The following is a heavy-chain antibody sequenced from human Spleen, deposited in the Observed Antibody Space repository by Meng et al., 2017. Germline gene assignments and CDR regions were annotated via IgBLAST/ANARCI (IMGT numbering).Heavy chain of an antibody. CDR3: TRDGAIAAAPY. Sequence: GEYLKISCAASGSIISGSDIHWVRQAPGKGLEWVGFIRSKAYGGTTEYAASVKGRFTISRDDSKSIAYLQMNSLKTEDTAVYYCTRDGAIAAAPYWGQGTLVTVSS. CDR2: IRSKAYGGTT. CDR1: GSIISGSD. D-gene: IGHD6-13*01. V-gene: IGHV3-49*04. J-gene: IGHJ4*02.